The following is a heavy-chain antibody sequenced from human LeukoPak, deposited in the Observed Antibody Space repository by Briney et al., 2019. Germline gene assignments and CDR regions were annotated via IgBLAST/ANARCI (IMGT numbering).Heavy chain of an antibody. D-gene: IGHD5-24*01. CDR1: GFTFSSYA. V-gene: IGHV3-21*01. J-gene: IGHJ4*02. CDR2: IGSSSSYI. CDR3: ARKDGYNSVAAGGYSDY. Sequence: GGSLRLSCAASGFTFSSYAMSWVRQAPGKGLEWVSCIGSSSSYIYYADSVKGRFTISRDNAKNSLYLQMNSLRAEDTAVYYCARKDGYNSVAAGGYSDYWGQGTLVTVSS.